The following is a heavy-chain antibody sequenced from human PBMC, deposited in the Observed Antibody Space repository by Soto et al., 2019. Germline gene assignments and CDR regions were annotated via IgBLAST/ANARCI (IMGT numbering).Heavy chain of an antibody. CDR3: ARGTDYYDSSGYYGNLDY. D-gene: IGHD3-22*01. CDR1: GYTFTSYG. V-gene: IGHV1-18*01. J-gene: IGHJ4*02. CDR2: ISAYNGNT. Sequence: ASVKVSCKASGYTFTSYGISWVRQAPGQGLEWMGWISAYNGNTNYAQKLQGRVTMTTDTSTSTAYMELRSLRSDDTAVYYCARGTDYYDSSGYYGNLDYWGQGTLVTVLL.